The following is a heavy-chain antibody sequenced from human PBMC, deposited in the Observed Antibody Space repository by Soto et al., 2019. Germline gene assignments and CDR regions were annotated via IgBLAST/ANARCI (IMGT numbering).Heavy chain of an antibody. V-gene: IGHV1-46*01. J-gene: IGHJ4*02. CDR2: INPSGGST. CDR1: GYTFTSYY. Sequence: ASVKVSCKASGYTFTSYYMHWVRQAPGQGLEWMGIINPSGGSTSYAQKFQGRVTMTRDTSTSTVYMELSSLRSEDTAVYYCARDYYDSSGYRRYFDYWGQGTMVTVYS. CDR3: ARDYYDSSGYRRYFDY. D-gene: IGHD3-22*01.